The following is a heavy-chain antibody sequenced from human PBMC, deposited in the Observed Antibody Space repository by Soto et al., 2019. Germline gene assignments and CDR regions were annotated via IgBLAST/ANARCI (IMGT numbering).Heavy chain of an antibody. Sequence: QVQLQESGPGLVKPSETLSLPCSVSGDSIRLKYWSWLLQPAGGGLEWIGRIYTTGAPNYNSSLKSRVSMSVDTSKNQFSLRLTSVTAADTAVYFCAMTVIAPSPYLDHWGQGLLVTGSS. CDR3: AMTVIAPSPYLDH. V-gene: IGHV4-4*07. CDR1: GDSIRLKY. CDR2: IYTTGAP. J-gene: IGHJ4*02. D-gene: IGHD4-17*01.